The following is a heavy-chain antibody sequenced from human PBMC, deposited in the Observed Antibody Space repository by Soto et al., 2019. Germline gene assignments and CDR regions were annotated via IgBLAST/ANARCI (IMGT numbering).Heavy chain of an antibody. CDR3: AKGGSSSWANLFAY. V-gene: IGHV3-23*01. CDR1: GFTFISYA. Sequence: GGSLRLSCAASGFTFISYAMSWVLQAPGKGLEWVSAISGSGGSTYYADSVKGRFTISRDNSKNTLYLQMNSLRAEDTAVYYLAKGGSSSWANLFAYWGQVTLVPVSS. D-gene: IGHD6-13*01. J-gene: IGHJ4*02. CDR2: ISGSGGST.